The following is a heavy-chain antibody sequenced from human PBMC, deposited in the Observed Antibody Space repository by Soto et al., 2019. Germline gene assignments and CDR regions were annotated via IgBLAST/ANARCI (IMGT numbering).Heavy chain of an antibody. V-gene: IGHV4-59*01. Sequence: PSETLSLTCTVSGGSISSYYWSWIRQPPGKGLEWIGYIYYSGSTNYNPSLKSRVTISVDTSKNQFSLKLSSVTAADTAVYYCARGNGAARNWFDPWGQGTLVTVSS. D-gene: IGHD1-1*01. CDR1: GGSISSYY. CDR2: IYYSGST. J-gene: IGHJ5*02. CDR3: ARGNGAARNWFDP.